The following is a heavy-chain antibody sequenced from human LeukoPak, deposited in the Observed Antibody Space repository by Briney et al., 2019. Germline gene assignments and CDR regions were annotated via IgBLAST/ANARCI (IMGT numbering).Heavy chain of an antibody. CDR3: ARGQFRLSDYDSSGFDY. V-gene: IGHV3-11*04. J-gene: IGHJ4*02. D-gene: IGHD3-22*01. CDR2: ISSSGSII. Sequence: GGSLRLSCAASGFTFSDYYMSWIRQAPGKGLEWVSYISSSGSIIYYADSVKGRFTISRDNAKNSLYLQMISLRAEDTAVYYCARGQFRLSDYDSSGFDYWGQGTLVTVSS. CDR1: GFTFSDYY.